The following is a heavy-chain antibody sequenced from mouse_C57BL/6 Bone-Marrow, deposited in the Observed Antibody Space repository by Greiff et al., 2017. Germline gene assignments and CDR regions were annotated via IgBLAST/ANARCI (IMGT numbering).Heavy chain of an antibody. CDR3: ARGGTLAY. J-gene: IGHJ3*01. D-gene: IGHD2-14*01. CDR2: IWSGGST. CDR1: GFSLTSYG. Sequence: VKLQQSGPGLVQPSQSLSITCTVSGFSLTSYGVHWVRQSPGKGLEWLGVIWSGGSTDYNAAFISRLSISKDNSKSQVFFKMNSLQAYDTAIYYCARGGTLAYWGQGTLVPVSA. V-gene: IGHV2-2*01.